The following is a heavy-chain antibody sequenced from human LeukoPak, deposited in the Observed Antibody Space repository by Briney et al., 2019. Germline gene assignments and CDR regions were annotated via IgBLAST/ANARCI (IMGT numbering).Heavy chain of an antibody. CDR3: ASDSYSPGYFQQ. V-gene: IGHV3-66*01. J-gene: IGHJ1*01. Sequence: PGGSLRLSCAASGFSVSKNYMSWVRQAAGKGVEGVSVIYSGGSTFYADSVKGRFTISRDNSKNTLYLQMNSLRAVDTAVYYCASDSYSPGYFQQWGEGTLVTVSS. D-gene: IGHD2-15*01. CDR2: IYSGGST. CDR1: GFSVSKNY.